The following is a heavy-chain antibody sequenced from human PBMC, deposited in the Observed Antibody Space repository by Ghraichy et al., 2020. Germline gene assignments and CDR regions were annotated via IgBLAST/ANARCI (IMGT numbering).Heavy chain of an antibody. CDR1: GFTFSSYA. Sequence: GGSLRLSCAASGFTFSSYAMSWVRQAPGKGLEWVSAISGSGGSTYYADSVKGRFTISRDNSKNTLYLQMNSLRAEDTAVYYCAKDGARGEDIVVGEYYFDYWGQGTLVTVSS. D-gene: IGHD2-2*01. CDR2: ISGSGGST. V-gene: IGHV3-23*01. CDR3: AKDGARGEDIVVGEYYFDY. J-gene: IGHJ4*02.